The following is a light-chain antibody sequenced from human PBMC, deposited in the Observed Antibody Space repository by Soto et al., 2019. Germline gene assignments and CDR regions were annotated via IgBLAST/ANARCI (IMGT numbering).Light chain of an antibody. CDR3: QQRTNWPSST. J-gene: IGKJ5*01. CDR1: QSVRSY. Sequence: EIVLTQSPATLSLSPGERATLSCRASQSVRSYLAWYQQKPGQAPRLLIHDASSRATGIPARFSGSGSGTDFTLTISSLEPEDFAVYYWQQRTNWPSSTCGQGTRLEIK. CDR2: DAS. V-gene: IGKV3-11*01.